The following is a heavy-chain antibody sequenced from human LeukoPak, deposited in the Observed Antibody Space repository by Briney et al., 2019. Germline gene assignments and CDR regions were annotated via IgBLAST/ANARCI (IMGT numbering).Heavy chain of an antibody. Sequence: GGSLRLSCAASGFTFSSYAMSWVRQAPGKGLEWVSAISGSGGSTYYADSVKGRFTISRDSSKNTLFLHMNTLRAEDTAIYYCAKDRTVGTSYWYFDLWGRGTLVTVSS. CDR3: AKDRTVGTSYWYFDL. V-gene: IGHV3-23*01. D-gene: IGHD4-23*01. CDR2: ISGSGGST. CDR1: GFTFSSYA. J-gene: IGHJ2*01.